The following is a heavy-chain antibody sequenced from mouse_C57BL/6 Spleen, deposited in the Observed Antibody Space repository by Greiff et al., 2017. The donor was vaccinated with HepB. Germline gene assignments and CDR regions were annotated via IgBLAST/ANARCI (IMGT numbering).Heavy chain of an antibody. CDR1: GFTFSSYA. J-gene: IGHJ2*01. CDR3: ARKVLRDYFDY. CDR2: ISDGGSYT. Sequence: EVMLVESGGGLVKPGGSLKLSCAASGFTFSSYAMSWVRQTPEKRLEWVATISDGGSYTYYPDNVKGRFTISRDNAKNNLYLQMSHLKSEDTAMYYCARKVLRDYFDYWGQGTTLTVSS. V-gene: IGHV5-4*03. D-gene: IGHD1-1*01.